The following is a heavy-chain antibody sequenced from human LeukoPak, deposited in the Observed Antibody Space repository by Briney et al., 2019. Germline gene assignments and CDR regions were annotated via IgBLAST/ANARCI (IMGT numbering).Heavy chain of an antibody. CDR3: AKEGYYDSSGYYGFVA. Sequence: QTGGSLRLSCAASGFTFSSYAMSWVRQAPGKGLEWVSAISGNSDGADYADSVRGRFTISRDNSKNTLYQQMNSLRAEDTAVYYCAKEGYYDSSGYYGFVAWGQGTLVTVSS. CDR2: ISGNSDGA. D-gene: IGHD3-22*01. J-gene: IGHJ5*02. V-gene: IGHV3-23*01. CDR1: GFTFSSYA.